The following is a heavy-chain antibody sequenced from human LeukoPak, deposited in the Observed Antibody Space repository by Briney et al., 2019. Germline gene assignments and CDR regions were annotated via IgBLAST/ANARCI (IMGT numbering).Heavy chain of an antibody. J-gene: IGHJ5*02. CDR1: GFTFSSYW. Sequence: GGSLRLSCAASGFTFSSYWVNWVRQAPGKGLEWVANINQDGSVTNYVDFVKGRFTVSRDNAKNSLFLQMNILRAEDTAVYYCARDPSGSPVFDPWGQGTLVTVSS. V-gene: IGHV3-7*01. D-gene: IGHD3-10*01. CDR2: INQDGSVT. CDR3: ARDPSGSPVFDP.